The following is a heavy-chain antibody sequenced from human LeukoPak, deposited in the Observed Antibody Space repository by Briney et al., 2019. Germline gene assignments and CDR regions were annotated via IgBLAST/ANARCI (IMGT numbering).Heavy chain of an antibody. CDR3: ARIITGTTGGGFYFDY. V-gene: IGHV1-2*02. J-gene: IGHJ4*02. CDR1: GYTFTGYY. D-gene: IGHD1-7*01. CDR2: INPNSGGT. Sequence: ASVTVSFKASGYTFTGYYMHWVRQAPGQGLEWMGWINPNSGGTNYAQKFQGRVTMTRDTSISTAYMELSRLRSDDTAVYYCARIITGTTGGGFYFDYWGQGTLVTVSS.